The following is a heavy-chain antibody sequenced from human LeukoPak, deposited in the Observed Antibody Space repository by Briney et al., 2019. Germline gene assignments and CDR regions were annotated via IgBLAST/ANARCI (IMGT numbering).Heavy chain of an antibody. Sequence: GGSLRLSCAASGFSVGNNYMNWVRQAPGKGLEWVSILYSGDSTYYADSVKGRFIVSRDNSKNTLYLQMSALRVEDTAVYYCARVGDHYHWFLDVWGRGTLVTVSS. V-gene: IGHV3-53*01. CDR1: GFSVGNNY. J-gene: IGHJ2*01. CDR2: LYSGDST. D-gene: IGHD3-9*01. CDR3: ARVGDHYHWFLDV.